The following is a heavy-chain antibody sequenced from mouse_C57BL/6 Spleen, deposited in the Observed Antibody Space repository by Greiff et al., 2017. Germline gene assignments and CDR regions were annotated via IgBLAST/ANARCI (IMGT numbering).Heavy chain of an antibody. CDR1: GYTFTDYE. CDR2: IDPETGGT. D-gene: IGHD2-1*01. V-gene: IGHV1-15*01. CDR3: RRDYYGNYRGVDY. J-gene: IGHJ4*01. Sequence: VKLVESGAELVRPGASVTLSCKASGYTFTDYEMHWVKQTPVHGLEWIGAIDPETGGTAYNQKFKGKAILTADKSSSTAYMELRSLTSEDSAVYYCRRDYYGNYRGVDYGGQGTSVTVSS.